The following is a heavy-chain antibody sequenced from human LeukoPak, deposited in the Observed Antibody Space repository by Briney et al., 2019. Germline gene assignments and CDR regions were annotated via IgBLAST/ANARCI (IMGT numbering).Heavy chain of an antibody. V-gene: IGHV1-18*01. CDR3: AREILWFGESHFDY. CDR1: GYTFTSYG. D-gene: IGHD3-10*01. Sequence: ASVKLSCKASGYTFTSYGISWVRQAPGQGLEWMGWISAYNGNTNCAQKLQGRVTMTTDTSTSTAYMELRSLRSDDTAVYYCAREILWFGESHFDYWGQGTLVTVSS. J-gene: IGHJ4*02. CDR2: ISAYNGNT.